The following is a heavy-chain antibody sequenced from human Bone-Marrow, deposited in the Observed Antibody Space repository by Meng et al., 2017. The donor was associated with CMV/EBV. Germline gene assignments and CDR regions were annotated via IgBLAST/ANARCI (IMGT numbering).Heavy chain of an antibody. D-gene: IGHD1-26*01. J-gene: IGHJ6*02. CDR1: GYTFTGYY. CDR2: INPNSGGT. CDR3: ARRIGGSFHYGMDV. Sequence: ASVKVFCKASGYTFTGYYMYWVRQAPGQGLEWMGWINPNSGGTNYAQKFQGRVTMTRDTSISTAYMELSSLRSDDTAVYYCARRIGGSFHYGMDVWGQGTTVTVSS. V-gene: IGHV1-2*02.